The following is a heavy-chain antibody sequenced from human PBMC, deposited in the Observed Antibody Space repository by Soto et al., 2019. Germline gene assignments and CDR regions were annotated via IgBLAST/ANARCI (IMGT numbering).Heavy chain of an antibody. CDR3: TRDLFSYDYSGVLWFDP. D-gene: IGHD3-16*01. V-gene: IGHV3-73*01. J-gene: IGHJ5*02. CDR2: IRSKGHNYAT. Sequence: GGSLRLSCAASGFAFSGSAMYWVRQASVKGPEWVGRIRSKGHNYATEYAASVKGRFTISRDDSKNTAYLQMNSLQTEDTAVYYCTRDLFSYDYSGVLWFDPWGQGTLVTVS. CDR1: GFAFSGSA.